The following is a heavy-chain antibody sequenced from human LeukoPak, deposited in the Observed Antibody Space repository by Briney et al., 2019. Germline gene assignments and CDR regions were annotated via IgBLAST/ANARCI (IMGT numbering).Heavy chain of an antibody. J-gene: IGHJ4*02. D-gene: IGHD2-15*01. V-gene: IGHV3-30*18. CDR1: GFTFSSHA. CDR3: AKGVGYCSGGSCQQFDY. Sequence: GGSLRLSCAASGFTFSSHAMSWVRQAPGKGLEWVAVISYDGSNKYYADSVKGRFTISRDNSKNTLYLQMNSLRAEDTAVYYCAKGVGYCSGGSCQQFDYWGQGTLVTVSS. CDR2: ISYDGSNK.